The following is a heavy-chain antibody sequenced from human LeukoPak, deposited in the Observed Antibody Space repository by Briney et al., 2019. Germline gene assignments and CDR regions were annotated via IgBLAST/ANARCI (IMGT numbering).Heavy chain of an antibody. V-gene: IGHV3-30-3*01. CDR3: ARDQIDDYGDYFAY. Sequence: PRGSLRLSCAASGFTFNTYAMHWVRQAPGKGLEWVAVISYDGSNKYYADSVKGRFTISRDNSKNTLYLQMNSLRAEDTAVYYCARDQIDDYGDYFAYWGQGTLVTVSS. J-gene: IGHJ4*02. CDR2: ISYDGSNK. CDR1: GFTFNTYA. D-gene: IGHD4-17*01.